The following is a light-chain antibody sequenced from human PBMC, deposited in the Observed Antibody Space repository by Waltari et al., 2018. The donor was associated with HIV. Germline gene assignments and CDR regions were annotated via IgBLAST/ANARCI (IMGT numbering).Light chain of an antibody. CDR2: DNR. V-gene: IGLV1-40*01. CDR3: QSYDNSLSNVV. J-gene: IGLJ2*01. Sequence: RVTISCTGSNSNIGAGYDAHWYQQLPGSAPKLLMFDNRKRPSGVPDRFSGSKSGTSASLVITGLQAADEAVYYCQSYDNSLSNVVFGGGTKLIVL. CDR1: NSNIGAGYD.